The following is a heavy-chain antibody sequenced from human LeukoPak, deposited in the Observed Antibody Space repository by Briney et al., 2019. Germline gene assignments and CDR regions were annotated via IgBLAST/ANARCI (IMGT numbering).Heavy chain of an antibody. CDR2: ISGSGGST. CDR1: GLIFSSYA. Sequence: GGSLRLSCAASGLIFSSYAMSWVRQAPGKGLEWVSAISGSGGSTNYADSVKGRFTISRDNSKNTLYLQMDSLRADDTAEYYCEKVLRSLYFDLWGRGTLVTVSS. J-gene: IGHJ2*01. CDR3: EKVLRSLYFDL. V-gene: IGHV3-23*01.